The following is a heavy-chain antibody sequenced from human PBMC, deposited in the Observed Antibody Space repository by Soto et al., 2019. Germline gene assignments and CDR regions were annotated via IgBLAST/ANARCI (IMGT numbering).Heavy chain of an antibody. CDR3: ARVEGRFYYGMDV. CDR2: IYHSGST. J-gene: IGHJ6*02. CDR1: GGSISSSNC. Sequence: LSLTCAVSGGSISSSNCWSWVRQPPGKGLEWIGEIYHSGSTNYNPSLKSRVTISVDKSKNQFSLKLSSVTAADTAVYYCARVEGRFYYGMDVWGQGTTVTVSS. V-gene: IGHV4-4*02.